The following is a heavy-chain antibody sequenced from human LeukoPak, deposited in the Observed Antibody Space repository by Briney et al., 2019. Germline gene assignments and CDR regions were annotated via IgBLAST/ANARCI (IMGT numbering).Heavy chain of an antibody. CDR1: GFTFSDYY. CDR3: VRAYYRGYSDDFDS. Sequence: PGGSLRLCCTTSGFTFSDYYMSWFRQASGKGLEWLSYIDGNPDNVYYADSVRGRFTISRDNAKNSLYLQMNSLRGEDTAVYYCVRAYYRGYSDDFDSWGQGTLVTVSS. V-gene: IGHV3-11*01. J-gene: IGHJ4*02. CDR2: IDGNPDNV. D-gene: IGHD3-10*01.